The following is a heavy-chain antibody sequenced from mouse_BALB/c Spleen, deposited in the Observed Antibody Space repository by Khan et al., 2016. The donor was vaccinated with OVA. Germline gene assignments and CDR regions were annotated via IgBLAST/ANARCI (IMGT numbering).Heavy chain of an antibody. CDR3: ARGYFGNYEFAY. CDR2: IFPGTGTP. V-gene: IGHV1S132*01. D-gene: IGHD2-1*01. Sequence: QVQLQQSEAELVKPGASVKLSCKTSGYTFTNYWIQWIKQRPGQGLEWIGEIFPGTGTPYYNENFKGKATLTIDTSSTTAYMQLSSLTSEDSAVYFCARGYFGNYEFAYWGQGTLVTVSA. CDR1: GYTFTNYW. J-gene: IGHJ3*01.